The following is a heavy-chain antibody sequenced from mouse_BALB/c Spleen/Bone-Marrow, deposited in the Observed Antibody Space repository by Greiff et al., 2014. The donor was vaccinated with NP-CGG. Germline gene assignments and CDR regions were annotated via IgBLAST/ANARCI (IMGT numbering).Heavy chain of an antibody. CDR3: ASTGAGAIDY. J-gene: IGHJ4*01. D-gene: IGHD4-1*02. Sequence: VKLQESGPGLVAPSQSLSITCTVSGFSLTNYGIHWVRQPPGKGLEWLGVIWAGGSTNYNSALMSRLSITKDNSKSQVFLKMNSLQTDDTAMYYCASTGAGAIDYWGQGTSVTVSS. CDR2: IWAGGST. V-gene: IGHV2-9*02. CDR1: GFSLTNYG.